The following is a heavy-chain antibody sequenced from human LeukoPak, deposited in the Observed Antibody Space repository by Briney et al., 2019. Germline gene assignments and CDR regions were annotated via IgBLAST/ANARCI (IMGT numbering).Heavy chain of an antibody. Sequence: ASVKVSCKASGYTFTGYHMHWVRQAPGQGLEWMGWIKPSSGGTNYAQNFQGRVTMTRDTSINTAYMELSRLRSDDTAVYHCARDLMVRGPMDVWGKGTTVTVSS. CDR1: GYTFTGYH. CDR3: ARDLMVRGPMDV. CDR2: IKPSSGGT. V-gene: IGHV1-2*02. D-gene: IGHD3-10*01. J-gene: IGHJ6*03.